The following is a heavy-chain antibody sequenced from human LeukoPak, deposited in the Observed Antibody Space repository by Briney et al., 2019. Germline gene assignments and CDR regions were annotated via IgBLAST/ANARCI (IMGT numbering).Heavy chain of an antibody. Sequence: SQTLSLTCTVSGYSITSGYYWGWIRQAPGKGLEWIGITFHSAGTYYNPSLKSRVTISVDTSRNQFALNLNSVTAADTAVYYCARTTTVVTRGPFDYWGQGTLVTVSS. D-gene: IGHD4-23*01. V-gene: IGHV4-38-2*02. CDR2: TFHSAGT. CDR3: ARTTTVVTRGPFDY. CDR1: GYSITSGYY. J-gene: IGHJ4*02.